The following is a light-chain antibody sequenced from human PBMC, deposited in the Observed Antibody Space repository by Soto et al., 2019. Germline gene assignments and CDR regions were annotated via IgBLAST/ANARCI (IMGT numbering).Light chain of an antibody. V-gene: IGLV2-14*01. J-gene: IGLJ2*01. CDR1: SSDVGGYNS. CDR2: DVT. CDR3: CSYAGSRTHVL. Sequence: QSALTQPASVSGSPGQSITISCTGTSSDVGGYNSVSWYRQDPGKAPKLIIYDVTYRPSGVSNRFSGSKSGNTASLTISGLQSEDEAEYYCCSYAGSRTHVLFGGGTKVTVL.